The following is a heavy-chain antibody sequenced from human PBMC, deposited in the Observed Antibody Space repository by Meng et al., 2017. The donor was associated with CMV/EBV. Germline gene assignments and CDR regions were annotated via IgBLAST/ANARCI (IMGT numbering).Heavy chain of an antibody. J-gene: IGHJ4*02. Sequence: ASVKVSCKASGYTFTSYDINWVRQATGQGLVWMGWMNPNSGNTGYAQKFQGRVTITRNTSISTAYMELSSLRSGDTAVYYCARSIVGVIDYWGQGTLVTVSS. D-gene: IGHD1-26*01. CDR3: ARSIVGVIDY. CDR2: MNPNSGNT. CDR1: GYTFTSYD. V-gene: IGHV1-8*03.